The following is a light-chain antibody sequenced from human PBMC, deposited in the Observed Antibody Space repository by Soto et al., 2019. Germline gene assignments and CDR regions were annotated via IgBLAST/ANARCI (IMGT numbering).Light chain of an antibody. CDR2: AAS. CDR1: QSISSY. V-gene: IGKV1-39*01. Sequence: DIQMTQSPSSLSASVGDRVTITCRASQSISSYLNWYQQKPGKAPKLLIYAASSLQSGVPSRFSGSGSGTDFTLTISSLEPEDFAVYYCQQYNHWPPITFGQGTRLEIK. CDR3: QQYNHWPPIT. J-gene: IGKJ5*01.